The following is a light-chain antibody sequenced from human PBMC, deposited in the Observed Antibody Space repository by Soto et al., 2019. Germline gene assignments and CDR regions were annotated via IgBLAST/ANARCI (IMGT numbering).Light chain of an antibody. CDR3: QVWDRSTGV. CDR2: RDT. V-gene: IGLV3-9*01. CDR1: NIGSKN. Sequence: SYELTQPLSVSVALGQTARITCGGNNIGSKNVHWYQQKPGQAPVLVIYRDTNRPSGIPERFSGSNSGNMATLTISRAQGGDEADYFCQVWDRSTGVFGGGTKLTVL. J-gene: IGLJ2*01.